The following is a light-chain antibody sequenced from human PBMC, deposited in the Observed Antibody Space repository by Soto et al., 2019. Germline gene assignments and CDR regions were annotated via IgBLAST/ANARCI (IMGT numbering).Light chain of an antibody. CDR3: QQCNTTAWT. J-gene: IGKJ1*01. Sequence: DIQMTQSPSTLSASVGDRVTITCRASQSISSWLAWYQQKPGKAPKLLIYKASNLESGVPSRFSGSGSGTEFTLTISSLQPNDFATYYCQQCNTTAWTFGQGTKVDIK. CDR1: QSISSW. V-gene: IGKV1-5*03. CDR2: KAS.